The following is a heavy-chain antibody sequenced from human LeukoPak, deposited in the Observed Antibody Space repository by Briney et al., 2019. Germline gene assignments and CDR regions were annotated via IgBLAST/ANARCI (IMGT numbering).Heavy chain of an antibody. V-gene: IGHV3-33*06. Sequence: GGSLRLSCVASGFTFSNYGMHWVRQAPGKGLEWVAVIWSDGGNKFYRDSVKGRFTISRDNSKNTLYLQMNSLSAEDTAVYYCAKGSTTFDYWGQGTPVTVSS. CDR3: AKGSTTFDY. J-gene: IGHJ4*02. CDR2: IWSDGGNK. D-gene: IGHD2/OR15-2a*01. CDR1: GFTFSNYG.